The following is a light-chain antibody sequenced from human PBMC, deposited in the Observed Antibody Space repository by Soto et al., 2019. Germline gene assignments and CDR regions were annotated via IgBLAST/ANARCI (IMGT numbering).Light chain of an antibody. J-gene: IGKJ1*01. CDR1: QSIRNW. CDR2: DAS. CDR3: QQYNTYWT. Sequence: DIQMTQSPSTLSASVGDRVTITCRASQSIRNWLAWYQQQPGKATKLLIYDASSLESGVPSRFSGSGSGTEFTLTINSLQPDDFATYYCQQYNTYWTFGQGTKVEIK. V-gene: IGKV1-5*01.